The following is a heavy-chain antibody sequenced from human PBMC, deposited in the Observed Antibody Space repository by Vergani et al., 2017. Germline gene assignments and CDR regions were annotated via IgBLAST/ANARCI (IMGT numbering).Heavy chain of an antibody. CDR2: ISYDGTQK. Sequence: QVHLVESGGGVVQPGRSLKLSCVVSGFTSSYYGMHWVRQAPGKGLEWVAVISYDGTQKYYADSVKGRFTISRDNSKSTLYLQMNSPRTEDTAGYYCATKSCGTPGCQIGYFREWGQGTLVTVSS. V-gene: IGHV3-30*03. CDR3: ATKSCGTPGCQIGYFRE. J-gene: IGHJ1*01. D-gene: IGHD1-1*01. CDR1: GFTSSYYG.